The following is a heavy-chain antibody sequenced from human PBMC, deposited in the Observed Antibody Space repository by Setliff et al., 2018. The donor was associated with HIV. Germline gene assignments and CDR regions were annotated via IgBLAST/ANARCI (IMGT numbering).Heavy chain of an antibody. V-gene: IGHV4-4*02. CDR1: GGSISSSNW. J-gene: IGHJ4*02. CDR3: ARDWRAYGVLGS. Sequence: PEETLSLTCAVSGGSISSSNWWSWVRQPPGKGLERIGEIYHNGNTNYSPSLKNRVTMSVDNYKNQFSLMVRSVTAADTAVYYCARDWRAYGVLGSWGQGMLVTVSS. D-gene: IGHD4-17*01. CDR2: IYHNGNT.